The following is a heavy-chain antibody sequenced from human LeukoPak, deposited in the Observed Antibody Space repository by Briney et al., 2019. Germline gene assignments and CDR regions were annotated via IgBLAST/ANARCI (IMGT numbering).Heavy chain of an antibody. CDR2: IYSGGST. Sequence: GGSLRLSCAASGFTLSNYWMSWVRQAPGKGLEWVSVIYSGGSTYYADSVKGRFTISRDNSKNTLYLQMNSLRAEDTAVYYCARETVVTTGGFDYWGQGTLVTVSS. CDR1: GFTLSNYW. D-gene: IGHD3-22*01. J-gene: IGHJ4*02. V-gene: IGHV3-53*01. CDR3: ARETVVTTGGFDY.